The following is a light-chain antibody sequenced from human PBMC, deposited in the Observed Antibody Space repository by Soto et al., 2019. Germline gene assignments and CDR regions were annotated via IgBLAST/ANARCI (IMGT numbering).Light chain of an antibody. J-gene: IGKJ1*01. CDR3: QRYGTSPTWT. V-gene: IGKV3-20*01. CDR1: QSVSNSY. CDR2: GAS. Sequence: DIVLTQSPGTLSLSPGERATLSCRASQSVSNSYLAWYQQKPGQAPRLLIYGASSRATGIPDRFSGDGSGTDFTLTNSRLEPEDFVVYYCQRYGTSPTWTFGQGTKVEVK.